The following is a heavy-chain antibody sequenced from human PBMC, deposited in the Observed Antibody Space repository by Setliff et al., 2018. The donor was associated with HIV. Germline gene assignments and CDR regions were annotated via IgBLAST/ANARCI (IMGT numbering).Heavy chain of an antibody. Sequence: ASVKVSCKASGYTFTSYYMHWVRQAPGQGLEWMGIINPSGGSTSYAQKFQGRVTMTRDTSTSTVYMELSSLRSEDTAVYYCARDPAVFGLYYYYYMDVWGKGTKVTVSS. D-gene: IGHD3-16*01. CDR3: ARDPAVFGLYYYYYMDV. J-gene: IGHJ6*03. V-gene: IGHV1-46*03. CDR1: GYTFTSYY. CDR2: INPSGGST.